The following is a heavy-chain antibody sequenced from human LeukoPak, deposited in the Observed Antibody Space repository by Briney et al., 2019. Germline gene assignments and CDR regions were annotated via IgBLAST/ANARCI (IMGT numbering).Heavy chain of an antibody. J-gene: IGHJ4*02. CDR2: ISSSSSTI. CDR3: AKDLPSGDYVPDY. V-gene: IGHV3-48*01. D-gene: IGHD4-17*01. Sequence: PGGSLRLSCAASGFTFSSYSMNWVRQAPGKGLEWVSYISSSSSTIYYADSVKGRFTISRDNSKNTLYLQMNSLRAEDTAVYYCAKDLPSGDYVPDYWGQGTLVTVSS. CDR1: GFTFSSYS.